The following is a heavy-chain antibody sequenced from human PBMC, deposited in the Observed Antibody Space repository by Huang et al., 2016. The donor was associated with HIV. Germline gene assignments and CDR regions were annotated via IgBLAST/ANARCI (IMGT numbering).Heavy chain of an antibody. Sequence: QVQLRQWGAGLVKLSETLSLTCAVYGGSFSGYYWTWIRQSPGKGLEWIGEINHIGKTNYQPSLKSRVTISKDTAKNQFSLQLTSVSAADTGVYFCAREKAADSAWYGVYYFDYWGEGALVTVTS. J-gene: IGHJ4*02. V-gene: IGHV4-34*01. CDR2: INHIGKT. CDR1: GGSFSGYY. CDR3: AREKAADSAWYGVYYFDY. D-gene: IGHD6-19*01.